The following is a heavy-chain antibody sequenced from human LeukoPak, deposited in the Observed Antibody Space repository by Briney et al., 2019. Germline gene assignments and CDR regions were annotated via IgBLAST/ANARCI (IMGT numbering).Heavy chain of an antibody. CDR3: ARLGIAAAGTQAFDI. D-gene: IGHD6-13*01. V-gene: IGHV5-51*01. Sequence: GESLKISCKGSGYSFTSYWIGWVRQMPGKGLEWMGIIYPGDSDTRYSPYFQGQVTISADKSISTAYLQWSSLKASDTAMYYCARLGIAAAGTQAFDIWGQGTMVTVSS. J-gene: IGHJ3*02. CDR1: GYSFTSYW. CDR2: IYPGDSDT.